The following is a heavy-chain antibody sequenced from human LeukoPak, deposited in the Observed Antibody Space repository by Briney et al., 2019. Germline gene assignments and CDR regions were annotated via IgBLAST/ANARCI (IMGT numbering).Heavy chain of an antibody. Sequence: SETLSLTCAVYGGSFSGHYWSWIRQPPGKGLEWIGEINHSGSTNYNPSLESRVTISVDTSKNHFSLKLSSVTAADTAVYYCARDRWLGYWGQGTLVTVSS. J-gene: IGHJ4*02. CDR1: GGSFSGHY. V-gene: IGHV4-34*01. CDR3: ARDRWLGY. CDR2: INHSGST. D-gene: IGHD5-12*01.